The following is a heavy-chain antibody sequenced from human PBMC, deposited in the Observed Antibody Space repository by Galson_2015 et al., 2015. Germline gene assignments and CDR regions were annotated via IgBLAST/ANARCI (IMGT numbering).Heavy chain of an antibody. V-gene: IGHV3-9*01. D-gene: IGHD6-13*01. CDR2: ISWNSGSI. Sequence: SLRLSCAASGFTFDDYAMHWVRQAPGKGLELVSGISWNSGSIGYADSVKGRFTISRDNAKNSLYLQMNSLRAEDTALYYCAKDMTSGKRYSSSWYNQFDPWGQGTLVTVSS. J-gene: IGHJ5*02. CDR3: AKDMTSGKRYSSSWYNQFDP. CDR1: GFTFDDYA.